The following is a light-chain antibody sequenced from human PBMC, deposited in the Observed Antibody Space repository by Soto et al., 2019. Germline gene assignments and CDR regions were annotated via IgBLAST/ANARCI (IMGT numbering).Light chain of an antibody. V-gene: IGLV2-14*01. CDR2: DVS. CDR1: SGDVGGYNY. Sequence: QSALTQPASVSGSPGQSITISCTGTSGDVGGYNYVSWYQQHPGKAPKFMIYDVSNRPSGVSNRFSGSKSGNTASLTISGLQAEDEADYYCSSYTSSSTLGHVVFGGGTKVTVL. J-gene: IGLJ2*01. CDR3: SSYTSSSTLGHVV.